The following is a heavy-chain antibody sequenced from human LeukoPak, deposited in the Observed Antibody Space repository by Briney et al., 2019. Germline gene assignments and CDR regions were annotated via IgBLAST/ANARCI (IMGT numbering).Heavy chain of an antibody. D-gene: IGHD1-26*01. CDR2: IYYSGST. Sequence: SETLSLTCTVSGGSISSSSYYWGWIRQPPGKGLEWIGSIYYSGSTYYNPSLKSRVTISVDTSKNQFSLKLSSVTAADTAVYYCASGGSYPYYFDYWGQGTLVTVSS. J-gene: IGHJ4*02. CDR1: GGSISSSSYY. CDR3: ASGGSYPYYFDY. V-gene: IGHV4-39*01.